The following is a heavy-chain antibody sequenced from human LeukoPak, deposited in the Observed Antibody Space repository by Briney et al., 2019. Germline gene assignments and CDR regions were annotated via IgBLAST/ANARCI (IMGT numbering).Heavy chain of an antibody. CDR2: ISSSSSYI. CDR3: AKGSVTSGDFDY. D-gene: IGHD4-11*01. J-gene: IGHJ4*02. V-gene: IGHV3-21*04. CDR1: GFTFSSYS. Sequence: GGSLRLSCAASGFTFSSYSMNWVRQAPGKGLEWVSSISSSSSYIYYADSVKGRFTISRDNAKNSLYLQMNSLRAEDMALYYCAKGSVTSGDFDYWGQGTLVTASS.